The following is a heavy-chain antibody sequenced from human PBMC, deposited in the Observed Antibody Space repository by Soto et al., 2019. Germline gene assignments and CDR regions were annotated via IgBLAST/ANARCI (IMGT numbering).Heavy chain of an antibody. V-gene: IGHV3-23*01. CDR3: AKPRDCSGGSCYDDWFDP. Sequence: PGGSLRLSCAASGFTFSTYAMSWVRQAPGKGLEWVSAISGSGGSTYYADSVKGRFTISRDNSKNTLYLQMNSLRAEDTAVYYCAKPRDCSGGSCYDDWFDPWGQGTLVTAPQ. CDR2: ISGSGGST. J-gene: IGHJ5*02. CDR1: GFTFSTYA. D-gene: IGHD2-15*01.